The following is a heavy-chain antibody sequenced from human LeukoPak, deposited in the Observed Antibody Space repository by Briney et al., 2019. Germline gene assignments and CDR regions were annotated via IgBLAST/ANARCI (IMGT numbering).Heavy chain of an antibody. CDR3: ARAAGRITIFGGVPLDYYYYMDG. J-gene: IGHJ6*03. Sequence: ASVKVSCKASGGTFSSYAISWVRQAPGQGLEWMGGIIPIFGTENYAQKFQGRVTITTDESTSTVYMELNSLRSEDTAVYYCARAAGRITIFGGVPLDYYYYMDGWGKGSTLSV. V-gene: IGHV1-69*05. D-gene: IGHD3-3*01. CDR1: GGTFSSYA. CDR2: IIPIFGTE.